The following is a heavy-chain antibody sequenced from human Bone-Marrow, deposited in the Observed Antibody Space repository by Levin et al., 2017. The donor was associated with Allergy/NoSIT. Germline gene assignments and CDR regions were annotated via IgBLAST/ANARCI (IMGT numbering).Heavy chain of an antibody. V-gene: IGHV3-30*18. D-gene: IGHD6-19*01. CDR3: ANRPEEGEAVAGTRDPFDY. CDR1: GFTFSSYG. CDR2: ISYDGSNK. J-gene: IGHJ4*02. Sequence: PGESLKISCAASGFTFSSYGMHWVRQAPGKGLEWVAVISYDGSNKYYADSVKGRFTISRDNSKNTLYLQMNSLRAEDTAVYYCANRPEEGEAVAGTRDPFDYWGQGTLVTVSS.